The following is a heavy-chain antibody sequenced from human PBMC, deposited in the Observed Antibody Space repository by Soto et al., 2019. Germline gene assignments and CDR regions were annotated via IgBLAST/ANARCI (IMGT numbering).Heavy chain of an antibody. CDR2: INHSGST. V-gene: IGHV4-34*01. J-gene: IGHJ3*02. D-gene: IGHD2-2*01. CDR3: ARRRYCSSTSCYRSDAFDI. Sequence: QVQLQQWGAGLLKPSETLSLTCAVYGGSFRGYYWSWIRQPPGKGLAWIGEINHSGSTNYNPSLKSRVTISVDTSKNQFSLKLSSVTAADTAVYYCARRRYCSSTSCYRSDAFDIWGQGRMVTVSS. CDR1: GGSFRGYY.